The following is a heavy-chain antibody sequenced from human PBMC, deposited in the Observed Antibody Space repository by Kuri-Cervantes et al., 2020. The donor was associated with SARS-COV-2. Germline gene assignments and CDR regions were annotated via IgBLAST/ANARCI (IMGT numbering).Heavy chain of an antibody. CDR2: IYHSGST. J-gene: IGHJ6*03. D-gene: IGHD6-13*01. Sequence: SETLSLTCTVSGGSISSGGYYWSWIRQPPGKGLEWIGYIYHSGSTYYNPSLKSRVTISVDTSKNHFSLRLSSVTAADTAVYYCARVLEGIVAAGSHYYYYMDVWGKGTTVTVSS. V-gene: IGHV4-30-2*01. CDR3: ARVLEGIVAAGSHYYYYMDV. CDR1: GGSISSGGYY.